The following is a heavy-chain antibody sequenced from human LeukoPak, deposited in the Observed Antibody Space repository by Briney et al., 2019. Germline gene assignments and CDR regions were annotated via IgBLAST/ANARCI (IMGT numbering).Heavy chain of an antibody. CDR1: GGTFSSYA. V-gene: IGHV1-69*05. CDR2: IIPIFGTA. CDR3: ARALVKAYGDFPVFDY. D-gene: IGHD4-17*01. Sequence: SVKVSCKASGGTFSSYAISWVRQAPGQGLEWMGRIIPIFGTANYAQKFQGRVTITTDESTSTAYMELSSPRSEDTAVYYCARALVKAYGDFPVFDYWGQGTLVTVSS. J-gene: IGHJ4*02.